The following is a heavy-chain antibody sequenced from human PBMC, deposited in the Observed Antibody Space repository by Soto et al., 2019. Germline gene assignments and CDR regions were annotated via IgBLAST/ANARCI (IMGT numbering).Heavy chain of an antibody. CDR2: ISGSGGST. D-gene: IGHD2-21*02. CDR1: GFTFSSYA. V-gene: IGHV3-23*01. J-gene: IGHJ4*02. CDR3: AKQNGYGGNSELEY. Sequence: EVQLLESGGGLVQPGGSLRLSCAASGFTFSSYAMSWVRQAPGKGLEWVSAISGSGGSTYYADSVKGRFTISRDNSXHTRYLQMNSLRAEDTAVYYCAKQNGYGGNSELEYWGQGTLVTVSS.